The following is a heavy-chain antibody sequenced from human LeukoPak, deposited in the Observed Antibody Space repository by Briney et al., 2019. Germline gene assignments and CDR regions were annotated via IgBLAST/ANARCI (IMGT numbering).Heavy chain of an antibody. CDR2: IDKTTYPT. J-gene: IGHJ4*02. Sequence: PGGSLRLSCAASEFTFSDYAMGWVRQAPGKGLEWVSTIDKTTYPTFYADSVKGRFTISRDNSKNTLYLQMNGLRAEDTAVYFCAKFEGATIPGWFNDYWGQGILVTVSS. CDR1: EFTFSDYA. V-gene: IGHV3-23*05. CDR3: AKFEGATIPGWFNDY. D-gene: IGHD6-19*01.